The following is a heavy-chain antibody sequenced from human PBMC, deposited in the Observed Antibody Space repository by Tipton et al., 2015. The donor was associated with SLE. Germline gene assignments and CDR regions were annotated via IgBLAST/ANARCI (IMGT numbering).Heavy chain of an antibody. CDR1: GGSISSGGYY. Sequence: TLSLTCTVSGGSISSGGYYWSWIRQHPGKGLEWIGYIYYSGSTYYNPSLKSRVTIFVDMSKNQFSPKLSSVTAADTAVYYCARMWRAARGYFDLWGRGTLVTVSS. J-gene: IGHJ2*01. CDR3: ARMWRAARGYFDL. V-gene: IGHV4-31*03. D-gene: IGHD6-6*01. CDR2: IYYSGST.